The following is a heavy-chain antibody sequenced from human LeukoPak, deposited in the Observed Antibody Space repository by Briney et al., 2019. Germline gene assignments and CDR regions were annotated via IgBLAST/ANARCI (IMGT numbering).Heavy chain of an antibody. CDR2: ITGNGGTI. V-gene: IGHV3-43*02. CDR3: AKDIGTVSAPLDP. Sequence: GRSLRLSCAASGFTFGVYAMHWVRQAPGKGLEWVSLITGNGGTIFYADSVKGRFTISRDNSKNSLFLQMNSLRTEDTAFYYCAKDIGTVSAPLDPWGQGTLVTVSS. J-gene: IGHJ5*02. CDR1: GFTFGVYA. D-gene: IGHD1/OR15-1a*01.